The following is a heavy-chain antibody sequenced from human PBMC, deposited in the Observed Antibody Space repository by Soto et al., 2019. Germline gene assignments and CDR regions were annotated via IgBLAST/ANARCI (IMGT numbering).Heavy chain of an antibody. J-gene: IGHJ4*02. Sequence: TSETLSLTCSVSGDAISNYYWSWIRQTPGKGLEWIGCVHDSGSTDYNPSLKGRVTMSLHTSKSQFSLNLSSVTAADSATYYCARGTRALITSFFAYWGQGTLVTVSS. CDR1: GDAISNYY. CDR2: VHDSGST. CDR3: ARGTRALITSFFAY. V-gene: IGHV4-59*03. D-gene: IGHD1-20*01.